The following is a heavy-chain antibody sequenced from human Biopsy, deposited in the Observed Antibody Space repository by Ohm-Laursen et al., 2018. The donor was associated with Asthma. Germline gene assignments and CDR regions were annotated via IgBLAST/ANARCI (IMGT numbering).Heavy chain of an antibody. CDR3: ARKIAARGGMGV. J-gene: IGHJ6*02. CDR1: GITFSTYG. D-gene: IGHD6-6*01. CDR2: IWYDGRKK. V-gene: IGHV3-33*01. Sequence: LSCAASGITFSTYGMHWVRQAPGKGLEWVSFIWYDGRKKTYADSVKGRFTISRDNSKNTLYLQMNSLRAEDTAVYYCARKIAARGGMGVWGQGTTVTVSS.